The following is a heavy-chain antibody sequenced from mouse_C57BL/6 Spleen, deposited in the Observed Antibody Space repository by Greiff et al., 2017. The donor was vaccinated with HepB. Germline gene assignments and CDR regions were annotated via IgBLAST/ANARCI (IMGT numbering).Heavy chain of an antibody. CDR3: ARSGSYYYGSSYYAMDY. J-gene: IGHJ4*01. D-gene: IGHD1-1*01. CDR1: GYTFTSYW. V-gene: IGHV1-64*01. CDR2: IHPNSGST. Sequence: QVQLQQPGAELLKPGASVKLSCKASGYTFTSYWMHWVKQRPGQGLEWIGMIHPNSGSTNYNEKFKSKATLTVDKSSSTAYMQLSSLTSEDSAVYYCARSGSYYYGSSYYAMDYWGQGTSVTVSS.